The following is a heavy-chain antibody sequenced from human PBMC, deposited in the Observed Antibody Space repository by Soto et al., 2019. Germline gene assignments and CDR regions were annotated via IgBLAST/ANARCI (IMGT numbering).Heavy chain of an antibody. CDR2: IYSGGNT. J-gene: IGHJ4*02. Sequence: PGGSLRLSCAASGFTISSNYMSWVRQAPGKGLEWVSVIYSGGNTYYADSVKGRFTISRDNSKNTLYLQMNSLRAEDSAVYYCAKLDYDSSLLWGQGTLVTVSS. CDR1: GFTISSNY. CDR3: AKLDYDSSLL. D-gene: IGHD3-22*01. V-gene: IGHV3-66*04.